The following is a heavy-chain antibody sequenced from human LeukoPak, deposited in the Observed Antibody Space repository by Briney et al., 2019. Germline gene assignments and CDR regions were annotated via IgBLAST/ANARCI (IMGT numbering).Heavy chain of an antibody. V-gene: IGHV1-18*01. CDR2: ISAYNGNT. Sequence: ASVKVSCKASGYTCTSYGISWVRQAPGQRLEWMGWISAYNGNTNYAQKLQGRVTMTTDTSTSTAYMELRSLRSDDTAVYYCARGMDYYDSSGYYWGYYFDYWGQGTLVTVSS. CDR1: GYTCTSYG. CDR3: ARGMDYYDSSGYYWGYYFDY. J-gene: IGHJ4*02. D-gene: IGHD3-22*01.